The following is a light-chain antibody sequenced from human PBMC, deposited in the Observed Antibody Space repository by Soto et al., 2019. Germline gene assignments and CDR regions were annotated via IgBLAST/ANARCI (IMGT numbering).Light chain of an antibody. CDR3: SSYTSTSTYV. CDR1: SSDVGSYNR. Sequence: QSVLTQPPSVSGSPVQSVTISCTGTSSDVGSYNRVSWYQQPPGTAPKLMIYEVNNRPSGVPDRFSGSKSGNTASLTISGLQAEDEADYYCSSYTSTSTYVFGTGTKATVL. J-gene: IGLJ1*01. CDR2: EVN. V-gene: IGLV2-18*02.